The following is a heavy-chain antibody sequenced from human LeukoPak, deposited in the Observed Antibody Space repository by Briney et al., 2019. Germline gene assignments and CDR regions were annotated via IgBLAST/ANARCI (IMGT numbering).Heavy chain of an antibody. D-gene: IGHD6-6*01. J-gene: IGHJ5*02. V-gene: IGHV1-69*05. Sequence: SVKVSCKASGGTFSSNAISWVRQAPGQGLEWMGGINPFFGTANYAQKFQGRVTMTRDTSTSTVYMELSSLRSEDTAVYYCARMEYSSSSISNWFDPWGQGTLVTVSS. CDR2: INPFFGTA. CDR1: GGTFSSNA. CDR3: ARMEYSSSSISNWFDP.